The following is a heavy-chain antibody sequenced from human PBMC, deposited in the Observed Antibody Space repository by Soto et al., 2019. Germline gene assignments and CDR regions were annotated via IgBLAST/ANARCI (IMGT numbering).Heavy chain of an antibody. D-gene: IGHD2-8*02. CDR2: VYHNGNT. CDR3: AVPGPAGL. V-gene: IGHV4-59*01. J-gene: IGHJ2*01. CDR1: GGSIRSYF. Sequence: QMQLQASGPGLVKPSETLSLTCTVSGGSIRSYFWSWIRQAPGKKLEWLGYVYHNGNTNYNPSLRSRLTLSVDTSNNGLSLNLRSVSAAVGAVFYCAVPGPAGLWGRGTLVTVAS.